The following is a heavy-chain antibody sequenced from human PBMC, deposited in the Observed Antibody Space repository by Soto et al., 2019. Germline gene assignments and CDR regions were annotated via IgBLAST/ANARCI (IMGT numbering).Heavy chain of an antibody. CDR1: GFTFSSYA. CDR3: EKRPTIAARADS. V-gene: IGHV3-23*01. J-gene: IGHJ4*02. D-gene: IGHD6-6*01. Sequence: WGSLRLSCAASGFTFSSYAMSWVRQAPGKGLEWVSAISGSGGSTYYADSVKGRFTISRDNSKNTLYLQMNSLRAEDTAVYYCEKRPTIAARADSWGQGTLVTVSS. CDR2: ISGSGGST.